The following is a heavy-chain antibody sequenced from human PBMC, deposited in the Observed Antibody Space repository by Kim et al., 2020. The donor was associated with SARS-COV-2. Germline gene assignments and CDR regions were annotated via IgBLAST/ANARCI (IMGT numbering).Heavy chain of an antibody. CDR3: AKGGPYSGSYTPDY. CDR1: GFSFSSFA. D-gene: IGHD1-26*01. J-gene: IGHJ4*02. CDR2: ITASGGTT. V-gene: IGHV3-23*01. Sequence: GGSLRLSCAASGFSFSSFAMTWVRQAPGKGLEWVSSITASGGTTYYADSVKGRFLISRDNSKDTLFLQMNSLRAEDTAVYYCAKGGPYSGSYTPDYWGQG.